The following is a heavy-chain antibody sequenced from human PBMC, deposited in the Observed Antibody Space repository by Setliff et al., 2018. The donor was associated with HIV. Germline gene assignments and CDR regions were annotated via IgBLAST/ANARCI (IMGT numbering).Heavy chain of an antibody. J-gene: IGHJ5*02. V-gene: IGHV4-39*01. D-gene: IGHD3-22*01. CDR1: GGSINDERYY. CDR3: ASRIYYYDSSRSLREEGFDP. CDR2: IHYDGRT. Sequence: PSETLSLTCSVSGGSINDERYYWSWIRQSPGKGLEFIGSIHYDGRTYYKESLKSRVTISADMSKNQFSLKLNSVTAADTAVYYCASRIYYYDSSRSLREEGFDPWGQGTLVTVSS.